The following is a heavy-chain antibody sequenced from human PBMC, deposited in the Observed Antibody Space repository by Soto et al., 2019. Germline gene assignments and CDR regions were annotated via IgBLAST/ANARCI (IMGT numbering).Heavy chain of an antibody. CDR2: ISYDGSNT. J-gene: IGHJ6*02. D-gene: IGHD2-21*01. CDR1: GFTFSSYG. Sequence: GGSLSLSCAASGFTFSSYGMHWVRQAPGKGLDWVVVISYDGSNTYYADSVKGRFTISRDNSKNTVYLQMNSLRPEDTSVYYCAKSMRSIYGMDVWGQGTTVTV. CDR3: AKSMRSIYGMDV. V-gene: IGHV3-30*18.